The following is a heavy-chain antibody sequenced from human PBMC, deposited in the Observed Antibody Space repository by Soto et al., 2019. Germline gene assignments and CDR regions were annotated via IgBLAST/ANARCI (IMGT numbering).Heavy chain of an antibody. CDR3: ARKPPTTVVTRYYYYGLDV. J-gene: IGHJ6*02. Sequence: ASVKVSCKASGYTFTGYYMHWVRQAPGQVLEWMGWINPNSGGTNYAQKFQGRVTMTRDTSISTAYMELSRLRSDDTAVYYCARKPPTTVVTRYYYYGLDVWGQGTTVTVPS. D-gene: IGHD4-17*01. V-gene: IGHV1-2*02. CDR2: INPNSGGT. CDR1: GYTFTGYY.